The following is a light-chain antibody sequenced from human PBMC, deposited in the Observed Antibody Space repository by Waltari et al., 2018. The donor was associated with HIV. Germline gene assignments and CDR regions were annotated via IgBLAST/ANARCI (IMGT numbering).Light chain of an antibody. J-gene: IGKJ5*01. CDR3: QQYENWPPIT. Sequence: EIVMTQSPATLSVSPGERVTLSCRASQNVNFNLAWYRQKPGQAPRLLIYGAYGRAAGIPARFSGSGSGTEFTLTISSLQSEDFAVYYCQQYENWPPITFGQGTRLEIK. V-gene: IGKV3D-15*01. CDR1: QNVNFN. CDR2: GAY.